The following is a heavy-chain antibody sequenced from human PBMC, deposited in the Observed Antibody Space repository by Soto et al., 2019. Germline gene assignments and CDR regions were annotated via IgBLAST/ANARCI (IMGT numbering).Heavy chain of an antibody. J-gene: IGHJ6*02. CDR2: IIPIFGTA. Sequence: QVQLVQSGAEVKKPGSSVKVSCKASGGTFSSYAISWVRQAPGQGLEWMGGIIPIFGTANYAQKFQDRVTITADESTSTAYMELSSLRSEDTAVYYCARDPAIAAAGTLYYYGMDVWGQGTTVTVSS. CDR3: ARDPAIAAAGTLYYYGMDV. D-gene: IGHD6-13*01. CDR1: GGTFSSYA. V-gene: IGHV1-69*01.